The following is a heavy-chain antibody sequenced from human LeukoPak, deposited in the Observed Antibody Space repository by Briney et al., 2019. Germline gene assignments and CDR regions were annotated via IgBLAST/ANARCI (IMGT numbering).Heavy chain of an antibody. D-gene: IGHD3-10*01. CDR3: AKDERYYYGSGSSSIDY. CDR1: GFTFDDYA. Sequence: GGSLRLSWAASGFTFDDYAMHWVRQAPGKGLEWVSGISWNSGSIGYADSVKGRFTISRDNAKNSLYLQMNSLRAEDTALYYCAKDERYYYGSGSSSIDYWGQGTLVTVSS. CDR2: ISWNSGSI. V-gene: IGHV3-9*01. J-gene: IGHJ4*02.